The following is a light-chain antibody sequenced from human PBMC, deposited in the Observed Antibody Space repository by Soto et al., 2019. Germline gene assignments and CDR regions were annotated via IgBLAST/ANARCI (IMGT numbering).Light chain of an antibody. CDR1: QGIRND. CDR3: LQDYNSYT. V-gene: IGKV1-6*01. J-gene: IGKJ2*01. CDR2: AAS. Sequence: AIQMTQSPSSLSASVGDRVTITCRASQGIRNDLGWYQQKPGKAPKLLIYAASSLQSGVPSRFSGSGSGTDFTLTMSSLQPEDLATYYCLQDYNSYTFGQGTKLEIK.